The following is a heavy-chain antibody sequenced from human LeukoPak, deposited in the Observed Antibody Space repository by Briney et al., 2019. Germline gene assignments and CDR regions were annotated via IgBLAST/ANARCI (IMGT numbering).Heavy chain of an antibody. Sequence: GGSLRLSCAAYGFSFSSYGMHWVRQAPGKGLEWVAFIRYDGSNKYYADSVKGRFTISRDNSKNTLYLQMNSLRAEDTAVYYCANDLGFGELFGFDYWGQGTLVTVSS. D-gene: IGHD3-10*01. CDR3: ANDLGFGELFGFDY. CDR2: IRYDGSNK. V-gene: IGHV3-30*02. J-gene: IGHJ4*02. CDR1: GFSFSSYG.